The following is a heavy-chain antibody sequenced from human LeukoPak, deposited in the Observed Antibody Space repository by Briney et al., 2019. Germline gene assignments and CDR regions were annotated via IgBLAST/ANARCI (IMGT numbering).Heavy chain of an antibody. J-gene: IGHJ4*02. D-gene: IGHD2-2*01. V-gene: IGHV3-30*04. CDR3: AREYCSSTSCTRPRYDY. Sequence: GGSLRLSCAASGFTFSSYAMHWVRQAPGKGLEWVAVISYDGSNKYYADSVKGRFTISRDNSKNTLYLQMNSLRSDDTAVYYCAREYCSSTSCTRPRYDYWGQGTLVTVSS. CDR2: ISYDGSNK. CDR1: GFTFSSYA.